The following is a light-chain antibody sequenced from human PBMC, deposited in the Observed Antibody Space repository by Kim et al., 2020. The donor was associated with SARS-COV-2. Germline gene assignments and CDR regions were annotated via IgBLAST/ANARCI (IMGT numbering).Light chain of an antibody. Sequence: DIQMTQSPPSLSASVGDRVSMICQASQDIGMSLNWYQQKPGKAPKVVINDVFNLEAGVPPRFSGSGSGTHFTLTIAGLQPDDFATYYYQKHNDLPVFGGGTKVDIK. CDR2: DVF. V-gene: IGKV1-33*01. CDR1: QDIGMS. J-gene: IGKJ4*01. CDR3: QKHNDLPV.